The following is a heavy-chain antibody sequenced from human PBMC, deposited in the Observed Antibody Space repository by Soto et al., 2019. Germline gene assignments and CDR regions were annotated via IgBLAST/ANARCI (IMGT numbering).Heavy chain of an antibody. CDR1: GGIFTNYA. CDR3: SAYCSSSNCRASDDY. D-gene: IGHD2-2*01. CDR2: IIPLFGTA. V-gene: IGHV1-69*06. J-gene: IGHJ4*02. Sequence: GASVKVSCKPSGGIFTNYAFTWVRQAPGQRLEWMGGIIPLFGTANYAQSFQGRVTITADKSTTTVYLEVNSLRSEDTALYYCSAYCSSSNCRASDDYWGQGTLVTVSS.